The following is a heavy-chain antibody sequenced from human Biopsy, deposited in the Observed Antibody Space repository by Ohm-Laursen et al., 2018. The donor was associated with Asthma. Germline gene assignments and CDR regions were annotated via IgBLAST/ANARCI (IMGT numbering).Heavy chain of an antibody. CDR3: AAGRTSLQGESLI. V-gene: IGHV1-58*01. D-gene: IGHD2/OR15-2a*01. J-gene: IGHJ4*01. CDR1: GVALSGYT. CDR2: IVFASGAT. Sequence: SVKVSSNASGVALSGYTFEWVRQARGLGLEWIAWIVFASGATNYAQNFQDRLTVTRDMSAGSVSMELRGLSSTDTAVYYCAAGRTSLQGESLIWGQGTLVSVSS.